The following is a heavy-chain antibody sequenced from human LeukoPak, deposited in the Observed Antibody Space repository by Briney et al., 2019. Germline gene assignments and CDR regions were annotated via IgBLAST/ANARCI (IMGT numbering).Heavy chain of an antibody. CDR3: ARHATPPGIIFDY. Sequence: GGSLRLSCEVSGFTFSSFWMNWVRQAPGKGLEWVANINQDGSEKWYVDSVKGRFTISRDNAKNSVFLQMNSLRAEDTAVYYCARHATPPGIIFDYCGQGILVTVSS. CDR1: GFTFSSFW. J-gene: IGHJ4*02. CDR2: INQDGSEK. V-gene: IGHV3-7*05. D-gene: IGHD3-16*01.